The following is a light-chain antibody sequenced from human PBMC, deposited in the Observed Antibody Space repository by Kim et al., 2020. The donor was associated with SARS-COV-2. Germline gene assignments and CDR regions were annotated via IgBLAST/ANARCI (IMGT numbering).Light chain of an antibody. V-gene: IGKV3-15*01. J-gene: IGKJ2*01. CDR3: QQYYNWPNT. CDR1: QSVSTK. Sequence: SVSPGQRATLSCRASQSVSTKLAWYQQKPGQAPRLLIHGASTRATGIPRRFSGSGSGTEFTLTISSLQSEDFAVYHCQQYYNWPNTFGQGTKLEI. CDR2: GAS.